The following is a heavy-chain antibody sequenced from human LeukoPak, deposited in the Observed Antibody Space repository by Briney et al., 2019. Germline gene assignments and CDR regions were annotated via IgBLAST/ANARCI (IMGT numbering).Heavy chain of an antibody. CDR1: GGSISRSSYY. V-gene: IGHV4-39*01. CDR2: IYYSGST. CDR3: ARFFQTYFDY. D-gene: IGHD3-3*01. Sequence: PSETLSLTCTVSGGSISRSSYYWGWIRQPPGKGLEWIGSIYYSGSTYYNPSLKSRVTISVDTSKNQFSLKLSSVTAADTAVYYCARFFQTYFDYWGQGTLVTVSS. J-gene: IGHJ4*02.